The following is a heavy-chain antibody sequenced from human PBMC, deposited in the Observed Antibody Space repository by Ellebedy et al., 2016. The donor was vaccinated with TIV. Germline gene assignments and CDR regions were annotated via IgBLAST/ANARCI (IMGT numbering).Heavy chain of an antibody. CDR3: AKPMGPGGRFDAFDI. Sequence: GESLKISXAASGFTFSNYAMSWVRQAPGKGLEWVSAITGIGTSTYYADSVKGRFTISRDNSKNTQSLQMNSLRADDTAIYYCAKPMGPGGRFDAFDIWGQGTLVTVSS. V-gene: IGHV3-23*01. D-gene: IGHD3-16*01. CDR2: ITGIGTST. CDR1: GFTFSNYA. J-gene: IGHJ3*02.